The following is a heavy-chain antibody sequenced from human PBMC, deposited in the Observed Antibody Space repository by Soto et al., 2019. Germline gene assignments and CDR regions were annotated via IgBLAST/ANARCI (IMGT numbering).Heavy chain of an antibody. CDR2: IYYSGST. D-gene: IGHD1-26*01. CDR3: ARDSSWYSIRSLYGMDV. Sequence: KASETLSLTCTVSGGSVSSGSYYWSWIRQPPGKGLEWIGYIYYSGSTNYNPSLKSRVTISVDTSKNQFSLKLSSVTAADTAVYYCARDSSWYSIRSLYGMDVWGQGTTVTVSS. V-gene: IGHV4-61*01. J-gene: IGHJ6*02. CDR1: GGSVSSGSYY.